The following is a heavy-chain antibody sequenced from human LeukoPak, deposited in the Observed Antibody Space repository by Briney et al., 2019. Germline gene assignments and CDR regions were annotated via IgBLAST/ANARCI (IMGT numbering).Heavy chain of an antibody. CDR2: ISGSGGVT. CDR3: AKLVVPYYYYMDV. D-gene: IGHD3-22*01. V-gene: IGHV3-23*01. J-gene: IGHJ6*03. Sequence: GGSLRLSCAASGFTFSSHAMSWVRQAPGKGLEWVSIISGSGGVTYYADSVKGRFTISRDNSKNTLYLQMNSLRAEDTAVYYCAKLVVPYYYYMDVWGKGTTVTVSS. CDR1: GFTFSSHA.